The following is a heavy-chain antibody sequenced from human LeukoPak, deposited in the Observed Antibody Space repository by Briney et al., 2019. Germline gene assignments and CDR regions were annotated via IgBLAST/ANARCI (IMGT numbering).Heavy chain of an antibody. CDR3: ARIDGFQSIMVRGVIIGESYWYFDL. CDR2: IYYSGST. J-gene: IGHJ2*01. Sequence: TSETLSLTCTVSGGSISSGPYYWGWIRQPPGKGLEWIGSIYYSGSTYYNPSLKSRVTISVDTSKNQFSLKLSSVTAADTAVYYCARIDGFQSIMVRGVIIGESYWYFDLWGRGTLVTVSS. D-gene: IGHD3-10*01. V-gene: IGHV4-39*01. CDR1: GGSISSGPYY.